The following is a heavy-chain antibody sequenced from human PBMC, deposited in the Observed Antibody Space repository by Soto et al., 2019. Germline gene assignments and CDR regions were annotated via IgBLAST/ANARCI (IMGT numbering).Heavy chain of an antibody. CDR1: GGSVNIGTYY. Sequence: PSETLSLTCTVPGGSVNIGTYYLSWIRQPPGKGLEWIGFIYNTGSTNYNPSLKSRVTISVDTSKNQFSLKLNSVTAADTAVYYCARDLWGYCGADCYPLDVWGQGTTVTVSS. V-gene: IGHV4-61*01. CDR2: IYNTGST. J-gene: IGHJ6*02. D-gene: IGHD2-21*02. CDR3: ARDLWGYCGADCYPLDV.